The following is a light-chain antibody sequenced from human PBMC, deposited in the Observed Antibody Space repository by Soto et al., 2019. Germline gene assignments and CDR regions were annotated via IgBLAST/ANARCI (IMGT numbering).Light chain of an antibody. Sequence: EVVMTQSPATLSVSPGERATLSCRASQSVSDNVAWYQQKPGQAPRFLISGTSSRGTGAPDRFGGSGSGTDFTLTISGLQAEDVAVYFCQQYNSWPLTFGGGTKVEIK. CDR1: QSVSDN. CDR3: QQYNSWPLT. CDR2: GTS. V-gene: IGKV3-15*01. J-gene: IGKJ4*01.